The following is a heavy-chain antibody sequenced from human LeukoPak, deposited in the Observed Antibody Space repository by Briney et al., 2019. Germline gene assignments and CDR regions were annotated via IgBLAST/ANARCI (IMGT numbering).Heavy chain of an antibody. CDR2: ISGSGGST. V-gene: IGHV3-23*01. Sequence: GGSMRLSCAASGFTFSSYAMSWVRQAPGKGLEWVSAISGSGGSTYYADSVKGRFTISRDNSKNTLYLQMNSLRAEDTAVYYCAKDQLLVPHAFDIWGQGTMVTVSS. CDR1: GFTFSSYA. CDR3: AKDQLLVPHAFDI. D-gene: IGHD6-19*01. J-gene: IGHJ3*02.